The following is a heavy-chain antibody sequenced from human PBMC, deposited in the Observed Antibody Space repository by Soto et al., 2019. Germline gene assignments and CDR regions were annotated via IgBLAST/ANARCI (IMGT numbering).Heavy chain of an antibody. V-gene: IGHV3-23*01. J-gene: IGHJ6*02. CDR2: IIDSGGST. CDR1: GLTFSNYA. CDR3: AKGRSYYYYYGVDV. Sequence: GGSLRLSCEASGLTFSNYAMGWVRQAPGKGLEWVSDIIDSGGSTYYADSVKGRFTISRDNSKSTLYLQMNSLRAEDTALYYCAKGRSYYYYYGVDVWGQGTTVTVSS.